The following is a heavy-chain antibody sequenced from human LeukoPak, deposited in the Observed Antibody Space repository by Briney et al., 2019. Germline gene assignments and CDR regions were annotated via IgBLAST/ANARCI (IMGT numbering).Heavy chain of an antibody. CDR1: GYTFTSYG. J-gene: IGHJ1*01. CDR3: AGGDGDYPAEYFQH. V-gene: IGHV1-18*01. D-gene: IGHD4-17*01. CDR2: ISAYNGNT. Sequence: GASVKVSRKASGYTFTSYGSSWVRQAPGQGLEWMGWISAYNGNTNYPHKHQARDTMTTDTPTHKDYMELRSLRSDDAAVYYCAGGDGDYPAEYFQHWGQGTLVTVSS.